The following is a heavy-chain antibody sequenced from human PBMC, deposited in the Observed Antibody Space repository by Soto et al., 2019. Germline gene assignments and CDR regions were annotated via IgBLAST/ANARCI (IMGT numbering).Heavy chain of an antibody. CDR1: GYTFINYG. D-gene: IGHD2-2*01. Sequence: QVQLVQSGAEVKKPGASVKVSCKASGYTFINYGISWVRQAPGQGLEWIGWISGYNGNTNYAQNLQCRVTMTTATSTSTGFLELRRRRSDGTSVYYCARVSGSCSSTSCSYYYYYYGMGFWGKGSTVAVSS. V-gene: IGHV1-18*04. J-gene: IGHJ6*04. CDR2: ISGYNGNT. CDR3: ARVSGSCSSTSCSYYYYYYGMGF.